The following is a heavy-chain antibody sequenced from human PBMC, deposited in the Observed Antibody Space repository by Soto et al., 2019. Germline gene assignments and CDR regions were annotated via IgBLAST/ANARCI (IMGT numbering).Heavy chain of an antibody. J-gene: IGHJ6*03. CDR1: GASISSYH. CDR3: ARDLDYMDV. Sequence: SETLSLTCTVSGASISSYHWSWIRQPPGEGLEWIGYVFYSGSTNYNPSLKSRITISLDTSKNQCSLKLTAVTAADTAVYYCARDLDYMDVWGKGTTVTVSS. CDR2: VFYSGST. V-gene: IGHV4-59*01.